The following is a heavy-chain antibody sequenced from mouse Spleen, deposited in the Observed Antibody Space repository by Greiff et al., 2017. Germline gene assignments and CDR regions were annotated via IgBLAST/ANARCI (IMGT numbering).Heavy chain of an antibody. J-gene: IGHJ3*01. CDR2: IDPSDSYT. V-gene: IGHV1-50*01. Sequence: QVQLKQPGAELVKPGASVKLSCKASGYTFTSYWMQWVKQRPGQGLEWIGEIDPSDSYTNYNQKFKGKATLTVDTSSSTAYMQLSSLTSEDSAVYYCARMGYGNYAWFAYWGQGTLVTVSA. CDR3: ARMGYGNYAWFAY. CDR1: GYTFTSYW. D-gene: IGHD2-1*01.